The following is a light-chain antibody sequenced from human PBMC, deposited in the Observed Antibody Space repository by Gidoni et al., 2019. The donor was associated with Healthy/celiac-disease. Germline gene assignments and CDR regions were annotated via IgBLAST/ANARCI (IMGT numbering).Light chain of an antibody. CDR2: WAS. V-gene: IGKV4-1*01. Sequence: DNAMTKTPDSLSVALGERATINCKPSLSGLYSSNNKNYVAWYQPKPGQPPKLLNDWASTRESGVPDRFGSSGSRTDFTLTSSSQHDDDVAVYYCQHNYSTPRTFXQXTKVEIK. J-gene: IGKJ1*01. CDR3: QHNYSTPRT. CDR1: LSGLYSSNNKNY.